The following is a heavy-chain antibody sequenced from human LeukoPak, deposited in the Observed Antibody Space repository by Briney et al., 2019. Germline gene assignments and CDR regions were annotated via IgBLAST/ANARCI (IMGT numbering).Heavy chain of an antibody. D-gene: IGHD5-18*01. J-gene: IGHJ3*02. CDR2: IYPNDSDT. Sequence: GASLKISCKGSGSKFTSYWFGWVRQMPGKGLQWRGGIYPNDSDTRYNPSFQGQVTISADKSISTAYLQLSSVKASDTAMYYCAINQKGFSYGYNGAFDIWGQGTMVTVSS. CDR3: AINQKGFSYGYNGAFDI. V-gene: IGHV5-51*01. CDR1: GSKFTSYW.